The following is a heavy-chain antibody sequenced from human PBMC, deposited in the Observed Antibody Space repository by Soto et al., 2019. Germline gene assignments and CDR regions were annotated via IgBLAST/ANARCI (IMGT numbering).Heavy chain of an antibody. CDR3: AKGPGEYSSSSLDY. J-gene: IGHJ4*02. CDR1: GFTFDDYT. Sequence: GGSLRLSCVASGFTFDDYTMHWVRQAPGKGLEWVSLISWDGGSTYYADSVKGRFTISRDNSKNSLYLQMNSLRTEDTALYYCAKGPGEYSSSSLDYWGQGTLVTVSS. V-gene: IGHV3-43*01. D-gene: IGHD6-6*01. CDR2: ISWDGGST.